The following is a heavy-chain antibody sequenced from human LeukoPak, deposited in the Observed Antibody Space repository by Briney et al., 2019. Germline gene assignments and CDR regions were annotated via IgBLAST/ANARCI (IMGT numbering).Heavy chain of an antibody. CDR3: ASSLRPGLYGSGSYGY. CDR1: GGTFSSYA. Sequence: SVKVSCKASGGTFSSYAISWVRQAPGQGLEWMGGIIPIFGTANYAQKFQGRVTITTDESTSTAYMELSSLRSEDTAVYYCASSLRPGLYGSGSYGYWGQGTLVTVSS. V-gene: IGHV1-69*05. D-gene: IGHD3-10*01. CDR2: IIPIFGTA. J-gene: IGHJ4*02.